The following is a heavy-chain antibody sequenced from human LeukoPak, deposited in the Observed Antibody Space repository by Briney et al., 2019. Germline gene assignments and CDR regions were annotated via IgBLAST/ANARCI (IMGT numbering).Heavy chain of an antibody. CDR1: GYSFTSYW. D-gene: IGHD2-15*01. CDR3: ARRCSGGSCYTDYGMDV. Sequence: GESLKISCKGSGYSFTSYWIRWVRQMPGKGLEWMGIIYPGDPDTRYSPSFQGQVTISADKSISTAYLQWSSLKASDTAMYYCARRCSGGSCYTDYGMDVWGQGTTVTVSS. V-gene: IGHV5-51*01. CDR2: IYPGDPDT. J-gene: IGHJ6*02.